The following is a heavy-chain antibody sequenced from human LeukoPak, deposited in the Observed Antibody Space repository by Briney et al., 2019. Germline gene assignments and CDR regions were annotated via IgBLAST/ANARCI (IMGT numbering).Heavy chain of an antibody. CDR3: ARGSNLLRTLDY. CDR1: GGSISSNSYY. D-gene: IGHD3-10*01. J-gene: IGHJ4*02. CDR2: IYYSGST. Sequence: PSETLSLTCTVSGGSISSNSYYWGWIRQPPGKGLAWIGSIYYSGSTYYNPSLESRVTISVDTPESQFSLRLSSVTAADTAVYYCARGSNLLRTLDYWGQGTLVTVSS. V-gene: IGHV4-39*01.